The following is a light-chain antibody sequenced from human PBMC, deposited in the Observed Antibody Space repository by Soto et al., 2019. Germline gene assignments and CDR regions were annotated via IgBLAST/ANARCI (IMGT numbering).Light chain of an antibody. CDR2: KTT. V-gene: IGKV1-5*03. J-gene: IGKJ2*01. CDR1: QSVSNW. Sequence: DIQMTQSPSTLSASVGDRVTITCRASQSVSNWFAWYQQKPGKAPNLLIYKTTDLESGVPSRFSGSGSGTEFTLTISSLQPDDFATYYFEQYSTFPYTFGQGTKLEI. CDR3: EQYSTFPYT.